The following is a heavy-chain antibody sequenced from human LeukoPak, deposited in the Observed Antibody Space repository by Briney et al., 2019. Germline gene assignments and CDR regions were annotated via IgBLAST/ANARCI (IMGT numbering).Heavy chain of an antibody. J-gene: IGHJ5*02. D-gene: IGHD6-19*01. V-gene: IGHV1-18*01. CDR2: ISAYNGNT. CDR1: GYTFTSYG. CDR3: ARVRIAQWLVPGGASDP. Sequence: ASVKVSCKASGYTFTSYGISWVRQAPGQGLEWMGWISAYNGNTNYAQKLQGRVTMTTDTSTSTAYMELRSLRSDDTAVYYCARVRIAQWLVPGGASDPWGQGTRSPSPQ.